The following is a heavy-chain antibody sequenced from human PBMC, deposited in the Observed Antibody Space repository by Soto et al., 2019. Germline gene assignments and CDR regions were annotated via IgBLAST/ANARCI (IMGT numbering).Heavy chain of an antibody. CDR3: ARERYDSAFWGVIVTYFDY. CDR1: GGTFSSYT. V-gene: IGHV1-69*08. J-gene: IGHJ4*02. CDR2: IIPILGIA. Sequence: QVQLVQSGAEVKKPGSSVKVSCKASGGTFSSYTISWVRQAPGQGLEWMGRIIPILGIANYAQKFQGRVTITADKSTSTAYMELSSLRSEDTAVYYCARERYDSAFWGVIVTYFDYWGQGTLVTVSS. D-gene: IGHD3-16*02.